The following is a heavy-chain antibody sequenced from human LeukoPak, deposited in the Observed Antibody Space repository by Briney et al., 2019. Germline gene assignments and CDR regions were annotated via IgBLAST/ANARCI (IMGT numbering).Heavy chain of an antibody. CDR2: IYTSGST. Sequence: PSETLSLTCTVSGGSISSYYWSWIRQRAGKGLEWIGRIYTSGSTNYNPSLKSRVTMSVDTSKKQFSLKLSSVTAADTAVYYCARDPGYYGSGTRGAFDIWGQGTMVTVSS. D-gene: IGHD3-10*01. CDR1: GGSISSYY. J-gene: IGHJ3*02. V-gene: IGHV4-4*07. CDR3: ARDPGYYGSGTRGAFDI.